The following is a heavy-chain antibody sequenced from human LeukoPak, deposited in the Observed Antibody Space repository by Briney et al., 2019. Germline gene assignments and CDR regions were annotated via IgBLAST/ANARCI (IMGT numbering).Heavy chain of an antibody. D-gene: IGHD3-22*01. J-gene: IGHJ4*02. CDR1: GFTFSSYA. V-gene: IGHV3-23*01. Sequence: GGSLRLSCAASGFTFSSYAMSWVRQAPGKGLEWVSAIIGSGGSTYYADSVKGRFTISRDNSKNTLYLQMNSLRAEDTAVYYCAKDLYYDSSGYNYWGQGTLVTVSS. CDR3: AKDLYYDSSGYNY. CDR2: IIGSGGST.